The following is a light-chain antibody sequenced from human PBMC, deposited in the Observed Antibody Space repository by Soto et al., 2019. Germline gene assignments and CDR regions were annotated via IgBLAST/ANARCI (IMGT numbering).Light chain of an antibody. J-gene: IGKJ3*01. CDR1: QNFGSSF. V-gene: IGKV3-20*01. CDR2: GAS. Sequence: EIVLTQSQGTLSLSPGERATLSCRASQNFGSSFLAWYQQKPGQAPRLLIYGASNRATGIPDRFIASGSGTDFTLTISRLEPEDFAVYYCHHYGASPFTFGPGTKVDIK. CDR3: HHYGASPFT.